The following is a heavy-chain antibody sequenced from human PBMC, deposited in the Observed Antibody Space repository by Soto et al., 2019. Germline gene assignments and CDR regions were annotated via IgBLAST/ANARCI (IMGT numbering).Heavy chain of an antibody. CDR3: ARDPGSGSLKWFDP. CDR1: GYTFTSYG. CDR2: ISAYSGNT. J-gene: IGHJ5*02. Sequence: ASVKVSCKASGYTFTSYGISWVRQAPGQGLEWMGWISAYSGNTNYAQKLQGRVTMTKDTSTSTAYMELRSLRSDDTAVYYCARDPGSGSLKWFDPWGQRTLLTV. D-gene: IGHD3-10*01. V-gene: IGHV1-18*04.